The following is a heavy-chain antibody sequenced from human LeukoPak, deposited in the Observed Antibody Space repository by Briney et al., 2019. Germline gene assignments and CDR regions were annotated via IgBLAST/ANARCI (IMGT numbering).Heavy chain of an antibody. CDR2: IIPIFGTA. Sequence: SVKVSCKASGGTFSSYAISWVRQAPGQGLEWMGGIIPIFGTANYAQKFQGRVTITTDESTSTAYMELSSLRSEDTAVYYCTTSLNYYYYYYMDVWGKGTTVTVPS. V-gene: IGHV1-69*05. D-gene: IGHD5/OR15-5a*01. J-gene: IGHJ6*03. CDR1: GGTFSSYA. CDR3: TTSLNYYYYYYMDV.